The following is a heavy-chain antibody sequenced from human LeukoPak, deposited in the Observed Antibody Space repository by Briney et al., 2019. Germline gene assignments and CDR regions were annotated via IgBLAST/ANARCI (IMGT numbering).Heavy chain of an antibody. D-gene: IGHD3-22*01. CDR1: GFTFSSYS. J-gene: IGHJ3*02. CDR3: ARDLASSGYLDAFDI. Sequence: PGGSLRLSCAASGFTFSSYSMNWVRQAPGKGLEWVSSISSSSSYIYYADSVKGRFTISRDNAKNSLYLQMNSLRAEDTAVYYCARDLASSGYLDAFDIWGQGTMVTVSS. V-gene: IGHV3-21*01. CDR2: ISSSSSYI.